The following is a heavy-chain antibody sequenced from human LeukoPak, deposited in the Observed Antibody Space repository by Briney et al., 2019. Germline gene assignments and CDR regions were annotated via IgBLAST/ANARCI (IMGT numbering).Heavy chain of an antibody. CDR1: GLTFSNFG. CDR3: AIDPADYYETNALDF. J-gene: IGHJ4*02. Sequence: GRSLRLSCAASGLTFSNFGMHWARQAPGKGLEWVAVISYDGSDQYYIDSVKGRFTISRDNSKNTLYLQVNSLRAEDTALYYCAIDPADYYETNALDFWGQGTPVTVSS. D-gene: IGHD3-22*01. V-gene: IGHV3-30*03. CDR2: ISYDGSDQ.